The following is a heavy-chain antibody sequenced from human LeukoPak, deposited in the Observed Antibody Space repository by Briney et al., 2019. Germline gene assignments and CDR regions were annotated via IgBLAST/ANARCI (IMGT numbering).Heavy chain of an antibody. CDR2: INHSGST. V-gene: IGHV4-34*01. CDR1: GGSFSGYY. Sequence: PSETLSLTCAVYGGSFSGYYWSWLRQPPGKGLEWIGEINHSGSTNYNPSLKSRVTISVDTSKNQFSLKLSSVTAADTAVYYCARDAPVEYFDWLGIRYYYYYGMDVWGQGTTVTVSS. J-gene: IGHJ6*02. D-gene: IGHD3-9*01. CDR3: ARDAPVEYFDWLGIRYYYYYGMDV.